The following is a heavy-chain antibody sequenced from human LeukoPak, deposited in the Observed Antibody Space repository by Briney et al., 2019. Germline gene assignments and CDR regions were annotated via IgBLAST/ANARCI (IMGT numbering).Heavy chain of an antibody. D-gene: IGHD6-13*01. J-gene: IGHJ6*04. CDR1: GGTFSSYA. CDR3: ARDTGIAAASLYYYYGMDV. CDR2: IIPIFGTA. Sequence: GASVKVSCKASGGTFSSYAISWVRQAPGQGLEWMGGIIPIFGTANYVQKFQGRVTITADKSTSTAYMELSSLRSEDTAVYYCARDTGIAAASLYYYYGMDVWGKGTTVTVSS. V-gene: IGHV1-69*06.